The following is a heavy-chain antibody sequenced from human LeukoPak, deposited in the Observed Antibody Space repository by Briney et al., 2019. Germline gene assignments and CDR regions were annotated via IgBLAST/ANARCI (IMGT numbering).Heavy chain of an antibody. Sequence: GGSLRLSCAASGFTFSSYGMHWVRQAPGKGLEWVAVISYDGSNKYYADSVKGRFTISRDNSKNTLYLQMNSLRAEDTAVYYCARDDIVATIKTQRYYYYYGMDVWGQGTTVTVSS. V-gene: IGHV3-30*03. CDR1: GFTFSSYG. CDR3: ARDDIVATIKTQRYYYYYGMDV. CDR2: ISYDGSNK. J-gene: IGHJ6*02. D-gene: IGHD5-12*01.